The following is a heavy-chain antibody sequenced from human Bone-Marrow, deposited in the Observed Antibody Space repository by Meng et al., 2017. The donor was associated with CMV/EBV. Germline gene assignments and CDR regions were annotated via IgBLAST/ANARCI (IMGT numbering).Heavy chain of an antibody. Sequence: ASVKVSCKAPGYTFTGYYMHWVRQAPGQGLEWMGWISAYNGNTNYAQKLQGRVTMTTDTSTSTAYMELRSLRSDDTAVYYCARDLQRYCSSTSCYTYDYWGQGTLVTVSS. D-gene: IGHD2-2*02. CDR2: ISAYNGNT. CDR1: GYTFTGYY. V-gene: IGHV1-18*04. J-gene: IGHJ4*02. CDR3: ARDLQRYCSSTSCYTYDY.